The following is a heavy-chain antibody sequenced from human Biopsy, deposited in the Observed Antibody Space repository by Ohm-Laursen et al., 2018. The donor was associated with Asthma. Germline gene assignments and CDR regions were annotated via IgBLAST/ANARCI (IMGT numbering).Heavy chain of an antibody. CDR2: ISYDGRET. V-gene: IGHV3-30*03. Sequence: SLRLSCAASGFRFPIYGMHWVRQGPGKGREWVALISYDGRETGYVDSVKGRFTISRDNFRNTVHLQMSSLRPEDSAVYYCTRDRFYNSVTSESFYYGVDVWGQGTTATVSS. J-gene: IGHJ6*02. CDR3: TRDRFYNSVTSESFYYGVDV. D-gene: IGHD2-21*02. CDR1: GFRFPIYG.